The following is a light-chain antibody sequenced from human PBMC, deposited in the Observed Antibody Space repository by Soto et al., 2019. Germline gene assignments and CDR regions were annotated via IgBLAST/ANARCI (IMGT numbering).Light chain of an antibody. Sequence: EIVLTQSPATRAFSPGERATLSFRASQIVSSYLAWYQQKPGQAPRLLIYDASNRATGIPARFSGSGSGTDFTLTISSLEPEDFAVCYCHQRSNWPPLTFGGWTKVESK. CDR1: QIVSSY. J-gene: IGKJ4*01. CDR3: HQRSNWPPLT. CDR2: DAS. V-gene: IGKV3-11*01.